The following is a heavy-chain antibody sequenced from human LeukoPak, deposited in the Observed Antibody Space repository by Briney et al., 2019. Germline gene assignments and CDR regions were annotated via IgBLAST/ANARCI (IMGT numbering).Heavy chain of an antibody. D-gene: IGHD1-26*01. CDR2: ISYDGNHK. V-gene: IGHV3-30*04. CDR1: GFTFSSYA. Sequence: PGGSLRLSCAASGFTFSSYAMHWVRQAPGKGLEWVAVISYDGNHKYYGDSVKGRFTISRDNSRNTLYLQMDSLKTEDTAVYYCAKGELHFNTCSFDYWGQGTLVTVSS. J-gene: IGHJ4*02. CDR3: AKGELHFNTCSFDY.